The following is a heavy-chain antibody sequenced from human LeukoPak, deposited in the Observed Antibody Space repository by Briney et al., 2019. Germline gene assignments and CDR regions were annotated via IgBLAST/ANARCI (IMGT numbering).Heavy chain of an antibody. V-gene: IGHV3-53*03. CDR2: IYSGGST. CDR3: ARVSGSYSLYYYMDV. CDR1: GFTVSSNY. D-gene: IGHD1-26*01. J-gene: IGHJ6*03. Sequence: GGSLRLSCAASGFTVSSNYMGWVRQAPGKGLEWVSIIYSGGSTFYADSVKGRFTISRDNAKNSLYLQMNSLRAEDTAVYYCARVSGSYSLYYYMDVWGKGTTVTVSS.